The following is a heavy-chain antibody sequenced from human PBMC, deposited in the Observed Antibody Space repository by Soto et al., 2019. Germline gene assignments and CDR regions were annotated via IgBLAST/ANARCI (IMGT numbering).Heavy chain of an antibody. CDR1: GFTFENYA. CDR2: LSGSGGAT. J-gene: IGHJ4*02. CDR3: AKDRGYYGSGSYFDY. Sequence: GGSLRLSCVVSGFTFENYAMNWVRQAPGKGLEWVSALSGSGGATFYADSVKGRFSISRDNSKNTLYLQINRLRAEDTATYYCAKDRGYYGSGSYFDYWGQGTPVTVSS. V-gene: IGHV3-23*01. D-gene: IGHD3-10*01.